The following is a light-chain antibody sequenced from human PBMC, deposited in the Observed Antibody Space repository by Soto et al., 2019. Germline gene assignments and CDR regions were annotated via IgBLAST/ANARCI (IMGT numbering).Light chain of an antibody. CDR3: QQRASWPLT. CDR2: DTS. CDR1: QSVSNN. J-gene: IGKJ4*01. Sequence: EIVLTQSPGTLSLSPGERATLSCRASQSVSNNLFWYQQKPGLAPRLLIYDTSNRATGIPARFSGSGSGTDFTLTISSLEPEDFAVYYCQQRASWPLTFGEGTKVEIK. V-gene: IGKV3-11*01.